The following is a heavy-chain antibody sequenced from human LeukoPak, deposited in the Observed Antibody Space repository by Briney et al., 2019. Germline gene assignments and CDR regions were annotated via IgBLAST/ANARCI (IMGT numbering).Heavy chain of an antibody. CDR1: GFTFSSYA. Sequence: GGSLRLSCAASGFTFSSYAMSWVRQAPGKGLEWVSAISGGGGSTYYADSVKGRFTISRDNSKNTLYLQMNSLRAEDTAVYYCAKDLYYYDSSGYYEFYFDYWGQGTLVTVSS. D-gene: IGHD3-22*01. CDR3: AKDLYYYDSSGYYEFYFDY. V-gene: IGHV3-23*01. CDR2: ISGGGGST. J-gene: IGHJ4*02.